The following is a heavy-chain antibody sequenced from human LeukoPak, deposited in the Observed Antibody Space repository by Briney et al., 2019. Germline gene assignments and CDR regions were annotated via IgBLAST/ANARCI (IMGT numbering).Heavy chain of an antibody. D-gene: IGHD6-19*01. J-gene: IGHJ4*02. CDR2: LWYDGSNE. V-gene: IGHV3-30*02. Sequence: GGSLRLSCAASGFTFSGYGMHWVRQAPGKGLEWVALLWYDGSNEYYADSVKGRFTISRDNSKNTLYLQMNSLRAEDTAVYFCANLPSHPEYSSGWYGEGDYWGQGTLVTVSS. CDR3: ANLPSHPEYSSGWYGEGDY. CDR1: GFTFSGYG.